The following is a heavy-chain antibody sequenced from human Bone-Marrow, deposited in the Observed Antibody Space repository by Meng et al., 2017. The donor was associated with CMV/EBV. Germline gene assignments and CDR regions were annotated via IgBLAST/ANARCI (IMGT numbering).Heavy chain of an antibody. V-gene: IGHV4-34*01. CDR1: GGSFSGSFSGSY. CDR2: INHGGDT. CDR3: VKNFDY. J-gene: IGHJ4*02. Sequence: SETLSLTCAVSGGSFSGSFSGSYWSWIRQPPGKGQEWIGDINHGGDTNYNPSLKSRVSISVDTSKSLFSLILTSVTAADTAVYYCVKNFDYWGQGTLVTVSS. D-gene: IGHD2/OR15-2a*01.